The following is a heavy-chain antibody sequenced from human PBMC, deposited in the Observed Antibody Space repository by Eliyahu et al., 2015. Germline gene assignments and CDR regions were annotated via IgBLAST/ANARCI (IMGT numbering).Heavy chain of an antibody. J-gene: IGHJ5*02. CDR3: TRMWIFGESLYSFLS. Sequence: QAQLVQSGAEVXKPGASXVKVSCKASGSIXXDYSIHWVRQAPGQGPEWMGWINPNSGDTNYASKFQDRVTMTRDTSITTAYMELGNLRSDDTAVYYCTRMWIFGESLYSFLSWGQGTLVTVSS. V-gene: IGHV1-2*02. CDR2: INPNSGDT. D-gene: IGHD2-2*03. CDR1: GSIXXDYS.